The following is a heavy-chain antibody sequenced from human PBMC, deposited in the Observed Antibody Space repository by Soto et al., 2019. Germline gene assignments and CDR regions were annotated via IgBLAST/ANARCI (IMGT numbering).Heavy chain of an antibody. V-gene: IGHV4-4*02. CDR3: GGGVAAPGASWFDP. J-gene: IGHJ5*02. CDR2: IYHSGST. CDR1: GGSISSSNW. Sequence: QVQLQESGPGLVKPSETLSLTCAVSGGSISSSNWWSWVRQPPGKGLEWIGEIYHSGSTNYNPSLKGRVSISVDKGQNHLSLNLASVTAADTAVYYCGGGVAAPGASWFDPWGQGTLVTVSS. D-gene: IGHD2-15*01.